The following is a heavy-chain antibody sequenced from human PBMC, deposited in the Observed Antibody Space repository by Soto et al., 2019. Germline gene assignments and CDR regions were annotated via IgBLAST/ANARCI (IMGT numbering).Heavy chain of an antibody. CDR2: IYHSGST. CDR1: GGSISSSNW. D-gene: IGHD6-19*01. Sequence: QVQLQESGPGLVKPSGTLSLTCAVSGGSISSSNWCSWVRQPPGKGREWIGEIYHSGSTNYNPSLKSRVTISVDKSKNQFSLKLSSVTAADTAVYYCARVYTAIAVAGKGDVDYWGQGTLVTVSS. V-gene: IGHV4-4*02. CDR3: ARVYTAIAVAGKGDVDY. J-gene: IGHJ4*02.